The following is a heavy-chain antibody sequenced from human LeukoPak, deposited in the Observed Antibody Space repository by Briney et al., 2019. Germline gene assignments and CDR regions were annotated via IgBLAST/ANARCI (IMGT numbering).Heavy chain of an antibody. D-gene: IGHD5-18*01. CDR3: ARGGYSYGWGYYYYYMDV. V-gene: IGHV4-59*11. CDR1: GGSISSHY. J-gene: IGHJ6*03. Sequence: KPSETLSLTCTVSGGSISSHYWSWIRQPPGKRLEWIGYIYYSGSTNYNPSLKSRVTISVDTSKNQFSLKLSSVTAADTAVYYCARGGYSYGWGYYYYYMDVWGKGTTVTVSS. CDR2: IYYSGST.